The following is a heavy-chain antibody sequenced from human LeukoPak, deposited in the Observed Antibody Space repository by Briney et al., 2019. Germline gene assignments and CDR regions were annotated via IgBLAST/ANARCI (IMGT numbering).Heavy chain of an antibody. D-gene: IGHD5-24*01. Sequence: PSETLSLTCTVSGVSISRSNYYWGWIRRPPGKGLEWIGSIYYSGSTYYNPSLKSRVTISVDTSKNQFSLRLSSVTAADTAVYFCARVGPGDGYNRGYFDYWGQGSLVTVSS. J-gene: IGHJ4*02. CDR2: IYYSGST. CDR3: ARVGPGDGYNRGYFDY. V-gene: IGHV4-39*07. CDR1: GVSISRSNYY.